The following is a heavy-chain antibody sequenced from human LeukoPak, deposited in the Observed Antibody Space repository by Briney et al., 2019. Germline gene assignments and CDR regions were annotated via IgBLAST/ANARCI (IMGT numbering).Heavy chain of an antibody. CDR2: INHSGST. Sequence: PSETLSLTCTVSGYSISSGYYWSWIRQPPGKGLEWIGEINHSGSTNYNPSLKSRVTMSVDTSKNQFSLKLSSVTAADTAVYYCARGYSSSWYVKGSRRNWFDPWGQGTLVTVSS. D-gene: IGHD6-13*01. V-gene: IGHV4-38-2*02. CDR3: ARGYSSSWYVKGSRRNWFDP. CDR1: GYSISSGYY. J-gene: IGHJ5*02.